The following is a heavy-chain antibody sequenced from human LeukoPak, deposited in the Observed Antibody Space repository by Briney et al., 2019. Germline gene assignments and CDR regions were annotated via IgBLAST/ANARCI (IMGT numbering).Heavy chain of an antibody. V-gene: IGHV3-23*01. CDR1: GFTFSTFA. J-gene: IGHJ4*02. CDR3: ATYRQVQVPFEC. Sequence: GGSLRLSCAASGFTFSTFAMIWVRQPPGKGLEGVSSIFPSGGEIHYADSVKGRFTISRDNSKSTLSLQMNSRRAEDTAIYYCATYRQVQVPFECWGQGTLVTVSS. D-gene: IGHD5-18*01. CDR2: IFPSGGEI.